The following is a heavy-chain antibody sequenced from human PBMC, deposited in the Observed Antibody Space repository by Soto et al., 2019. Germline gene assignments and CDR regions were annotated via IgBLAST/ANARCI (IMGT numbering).Heavy chain of an antibody. CDR1: GGSISPYY. D-gene: IGHD4-17*01. Sequence: QVQLQESGPGLVKSSETLSLTCTISGGSISPYYWSWIRQPPGKGLEWLGNIYYSGSTNYNPSRKSRVTMSVDTSKNLFSLKLTSVTAADTAVYFCSRVGGYYGDYPNFDYRGQGTLVTVSS. CDR3: SRVGGYYGDYPNFDY. J-gene: IGHJ4*02. CDR2: IYYSGST. V-gene: IGHV4-59*01.